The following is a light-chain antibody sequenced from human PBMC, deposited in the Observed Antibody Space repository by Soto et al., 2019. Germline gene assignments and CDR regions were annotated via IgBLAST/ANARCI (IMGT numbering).Light chain of an antibody. CDR2: EVS. J-gene: IGLJ1*01. CDR1: SSDIGGYNY. V-gene: IGLV2-14*01. CDR3: SSYTTSSTLEGV. Sequence: QSALTQPASVSGSPGQSITISCTGTSSDIGGYNYVSWYQQHPGKAPKLMIYEVSNRPLGVSNRFSGSKSGNTASLTISGLQAEDEADYYCSSYTTSSTLEGVFGTGTKVTVL.